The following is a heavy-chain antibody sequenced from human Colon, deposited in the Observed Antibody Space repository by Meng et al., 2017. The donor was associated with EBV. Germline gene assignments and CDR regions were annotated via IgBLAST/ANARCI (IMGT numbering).Heavy chain of an antibody. CDR3: TTLYGDSIS. J-gene: IGHJ4*02. Sequence: QVQLQESGPGRVKPSQTLSLTCTVSGGSISSGDYYWSWIRQPPGKGLEWIGEIYHSGRTNYNPSVKSRVSMSVDKSQNHFSLRLSSVTAADTAVYYCTTLYGDSISWGQGTLVTVSS. CDR1: GGSISSGDYY. D-gene: IGHD4-17*01. CDR2: IYHSGRT. V-gene: IGHV4-30-4*03.